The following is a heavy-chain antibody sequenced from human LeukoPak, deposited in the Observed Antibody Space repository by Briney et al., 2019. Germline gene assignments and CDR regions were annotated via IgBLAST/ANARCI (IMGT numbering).Heavy chain of an antibody. D-gene: IGHD1-26*01. CDR2: IYYSGST. CDR3: ARDRGGVGATTGLIDY. Sequence: PSQTLSLTCTVSGGSISSGDYYWSWIRPPPGKGLEWIGYIYYSGSTYYNPSLKSRLTISVDTSKNQFSLKLSSVTAADTAVYYCARDRGGVGATTGLIDYWGQGTLVTVSS. V-gene: IGHV4-30-4*08. CDR1: GGSISSGDYY. J-gene: IGHJ4*02.